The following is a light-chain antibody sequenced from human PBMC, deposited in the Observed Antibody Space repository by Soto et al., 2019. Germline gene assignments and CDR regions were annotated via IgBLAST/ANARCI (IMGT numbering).Light chain of an antibody. CDR1: QIIANR. CDR3: QQYFNWPPQYT. J-gene: IGKJ2*01. Sequence: EIVMTQSPATLSVSPGERATLSCRASQIIANRLAWYQQRPGQAPRLLVYGAFNRATGIPTRFSVSGSATDFTLTITSLQSEDSASYYCQQYFNWPPQYTFGQGTKRDIK. V-gene: IGKV3-15*01. CDR2: GAF.